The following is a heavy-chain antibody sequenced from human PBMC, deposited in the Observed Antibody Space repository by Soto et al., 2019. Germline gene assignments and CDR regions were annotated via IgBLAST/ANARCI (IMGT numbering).Heavy chain of an antibody. CDR2: INHSGST. J-gene: IGHJ4*02. V-gene: IGHV4-34*01. Sequence: ASETLSLTCAVYGGSFSGYYWSWIRQPPGKGLEWIGEINHSGSTNYNPSLKSRVTISVDTSKNQFSLKLSSVTAADTAVYYCARGSIAAAGPNFDYWGQGTLVTVSS. D-gene: IGHD6-13*01. CDR3: ARGSIAAAGPNFDY. CDR1: GGSFSGYY.